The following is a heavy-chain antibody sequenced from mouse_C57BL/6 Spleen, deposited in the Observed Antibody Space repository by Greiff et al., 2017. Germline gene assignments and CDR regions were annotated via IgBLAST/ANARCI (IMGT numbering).Heavy chain of an antibody. Sequence: VQLQQSGAELARPGASVKLSCKASGYTFTSYWITWVKQRPGQGLEWIGDIYPGSGSTNYNEKFKSKATLTVDTSSSTAYMQLSSLTSEDSAVYYCARIYYGNYWYFDVWGTGTTVTVSS. CDR1: GYTFTSYW. CDR2: IYPGSGST. D-gene: IGHD2-1*01. CDR3: ARIYYGNYWYFDV. V-gene: IGHV1-55*01. J-gene: IGHJ1*03.